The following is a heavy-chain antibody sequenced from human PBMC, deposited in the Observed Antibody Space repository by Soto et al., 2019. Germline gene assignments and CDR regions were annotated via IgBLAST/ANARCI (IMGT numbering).Heavy chain of an antibody. CDR2: IHHSGST. CDR3: ARTYCISSNSCYDLFDY. CDR1: GGSISSYY. Sequence: SSETLSLTCTVSGGSISSYYWSWIRQPPGKGLEWIGYIHHSGSTNYNPSLKSRVTISLDTSKNQFSLKLSSVTAADTAVYYCARTYCISSNSCYDLFDYWGQGTLVTVSS. J-gene: IGHJ4*02. V-gene: IGHV4-59*01. D-gene: IGHD2-2*01.